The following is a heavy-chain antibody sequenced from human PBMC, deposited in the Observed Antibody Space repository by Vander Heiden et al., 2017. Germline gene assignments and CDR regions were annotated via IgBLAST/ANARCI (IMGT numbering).Heavy chain of an antibody. J-gene: IGHJ4*02. V-gene: IGHV4-39*01. CDR1: GGSISNNNYY. Sequence: QLQLQESGPGLVKPSETLSLTCTVSGGSISNNNYYWGWIRQPPGKGLEWIGSIQYSGSTYYNPSLKSRVTISVDTSKNQFSLKLSSVTAADTAVYYCSTVVGATTFDFWGQGTLVTVSS. CDR2: IQYSGST. CDR3: STVVGATTFDF. D-gene: IGHD1-26*01.